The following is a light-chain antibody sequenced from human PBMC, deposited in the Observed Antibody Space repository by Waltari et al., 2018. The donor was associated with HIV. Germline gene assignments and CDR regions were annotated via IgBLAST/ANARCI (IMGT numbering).Light chain of an antibody. CDR1: QRISSW. J-gene: IGKJ1*01. CDR3: QQYMSYRT. V-gene: IGKV1-5*03. Sequence: DIQMTQSPSTRSASVGDRVTITCRASQRISSWLAWYQQKPGKAPKLLIYKASSLQSGFPSRFSGSGSGTEFTLTISSLQPDDFATYHCQQYMSYRTFGQGTKVEIK. CDR2: KAS.